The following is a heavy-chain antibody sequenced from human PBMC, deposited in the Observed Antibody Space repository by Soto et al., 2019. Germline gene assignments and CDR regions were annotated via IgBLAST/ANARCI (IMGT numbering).Heavy chain of an antibody. D-gene: IGHD5-12*01. CDR1: GGSISSGGYY. CDR2: IYYSGST. CDR3: AGGVGYGYASRISTVHFDY. V-gene: IGHV4-31*03. J-gene: IGHJ4*02. Sequence: QVQLQESGPGLVKPSQTLYLTCTVSGGSISSGGYYWSWIRQHPGKGLEWIGYIYYSGSTYYNPSLKSRVTLAVDPSKNEFSLKLSSVLAADTAVYYCAGGVGYGYASRISTVHFDYGSQGIMVAVSS.